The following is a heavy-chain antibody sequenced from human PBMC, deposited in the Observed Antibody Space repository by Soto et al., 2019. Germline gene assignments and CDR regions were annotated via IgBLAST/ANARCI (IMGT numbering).Heavy chain of an antibody. CDR2: INPNSGGT. J-gene: IGHJ4*02. CDR1: GYTFTGYY. D-gene: IGHD2-21*02. CDR3: ARSGGYRGCYSLDY. V-gene: IGHV1-2*04. Sequence: ASVKVSCKASGYTFTGYYMHWVRQAPGQGLEWMGWINPNSGGTNYAQKFQGWVTMTRDTSISTAYMELSRLRSDDTAVYYCARSGGYRGCYSLDYRGQGPLVTVSS.